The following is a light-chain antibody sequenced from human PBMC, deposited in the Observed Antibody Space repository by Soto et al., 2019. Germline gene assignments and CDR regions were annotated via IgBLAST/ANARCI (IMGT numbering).Light chain of an antibody. CDR2: EVI. Sequence: QSVLTQPASVSGSPGQSITISCTGTSSDVGRYGFVSWYQQHPGQAPKLMIYEVIYRPSGVSNRFSGSKSGNTASLIISGLLAEEEADYYCSSYTSTSTRVFGTATKVTVL. J-gene: IGLJ1*01. CDR3: SSYTSTSTRV. CDR1: SSDVGRYGF. V-gene: IGLV2-14*01.